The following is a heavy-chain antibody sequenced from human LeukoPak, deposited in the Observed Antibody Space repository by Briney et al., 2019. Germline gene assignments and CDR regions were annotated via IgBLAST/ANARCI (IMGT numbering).Heavy chain of an antibody. CDR1: GFSVSSNY. Sequence: GGSLRLSCAASGFSVSSNYMSWVRQAPGKGLEWVSVIYSGGTTYYADSVKGRFTISRDNSKNTLYLQMNSLRAEDTAVYYCARGAGGYCSGGSCYTLFDPWGQGTLVTVSS. CDR2: IYSGGTT. V-gene: IGHV3-53*05. J-gene: IGHJ5*02. D-gene: IGHD2-15*01. CDR3: ARGAGGYCSGGSCYTLFDP.